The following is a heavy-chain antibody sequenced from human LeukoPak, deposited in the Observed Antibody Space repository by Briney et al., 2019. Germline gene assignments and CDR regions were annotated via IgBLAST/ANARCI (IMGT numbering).Heavy chain of an antibody. CDR3: SRRRHTRWGSFDY. Sequence: GGSLRLSCTAYGFTFDDYAMHWIRKAPGKVLEWFSLISWDGGSTYYADFVKGRFTISRDNSKNSLYLQMNSLRAEDTAFFFSSRRRHTRWGSFDYWGQGTLVTVSS. CDR1: GFTFDDYA. CDR2: ISWDGGST. V-gene: IGHV3-43D*04. J-gene: IGHJ4*02. D-gene: IGHD5-24*01.